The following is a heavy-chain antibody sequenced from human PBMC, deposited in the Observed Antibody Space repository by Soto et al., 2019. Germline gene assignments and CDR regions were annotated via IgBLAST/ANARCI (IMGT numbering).Heavy chain of an antibody. D-gene: IGHD6-13*01. Sequence: GGSLRLSCAASGFTFSSYAMSWVRQAPGKGLEWVSAISGSGGSTDYADSVKGRFTISRDNSKNTLYLQMNSLRAEDTAVYYCAKIGSWYFDAFDIWGQGTXVTASS. CDR3: AKIGSWYFDAFDI. CDR1: GFTFSSYA. V-gene: IGHV3-23*01. CDR2: ISGSGGST. J-gene: IGHJ3*02.